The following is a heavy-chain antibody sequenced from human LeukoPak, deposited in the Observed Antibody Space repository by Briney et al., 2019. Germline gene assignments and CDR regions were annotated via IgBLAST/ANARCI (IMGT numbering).Heavy chain of an antibody. CDR2: ISAYNGNT. CDR1: GYTFTSYG. J-gene: IGHJ4*02. V-gene: IGHV1-18*01. Sequence: ASVKVSCKASGYTFTSYGISWVRQAPGQGLEWMGWISAYNGNTNYAQKLQGRVTMTTDTSTRTAYMELRSLTSDDTAVYYCATGGHYYGSGSPATDHWGQGTLVMVSS. CDR3: ATGGHYYGSGSPATDH. D-gene: IGHD3-10*01.